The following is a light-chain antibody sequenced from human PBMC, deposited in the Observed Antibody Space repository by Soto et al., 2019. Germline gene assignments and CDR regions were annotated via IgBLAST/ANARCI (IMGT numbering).Light chain of an antibody. CDR1: QTISGW. CDR2: DAS. Sequence: DIQMTQSPSTLSASVGDGVTITCRASQTISGWLAWYQQRPGKAPKLLISDASSLRSGVPSRFSGSGSGTEFTLTISSLQPEDFAVYYCQQYHSWPPRTFGQGTKVDIK. V-gene: IGKV1-5*01. CDR3: QQYHSWPPRT. J-gene: IGKJ1*01.